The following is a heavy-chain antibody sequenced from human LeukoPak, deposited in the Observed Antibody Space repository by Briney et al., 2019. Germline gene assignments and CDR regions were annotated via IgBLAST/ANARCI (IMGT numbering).Heavy chain of an antibody. V-gene: IGHV4-39*01. CDR3: ARRVAAATPYFDY. CDR2: IYYSGST. CDR1: GGSISSSSYY. D-gene: IGHD6-13*01. J-gene: IGHJ4*02. Sequence: PSETLSLTCTVSGGSISSSSYYWGWIRQPPGKGLEWIGSIYYSGSTYYNPSLKSRVTISVDTSKNQFSLKVSSVTAADTAVYYCARRVAAATPYFDYWGQGTLVTVSS.